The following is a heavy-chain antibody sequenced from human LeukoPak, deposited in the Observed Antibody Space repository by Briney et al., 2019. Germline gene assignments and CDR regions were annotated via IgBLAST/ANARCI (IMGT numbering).Heavy chain of an antibody. J-gene: IGHJ4*02. D-gene: IGHD3-10*01. CDR3: VIMAGY. CDR2: LYYSGSS. V-gene: IGHV4-39*01. Sequence: SETLSLTCSVSGDSISNSYRGWIRQPPGKGLEWIGSLYYSGSSYYNPSLKSRVTISADTSKNQFSLKLTSVTAADTAVYYCVIMAGYWGQGTLVTVSS. CDR1: GDSISNSY.